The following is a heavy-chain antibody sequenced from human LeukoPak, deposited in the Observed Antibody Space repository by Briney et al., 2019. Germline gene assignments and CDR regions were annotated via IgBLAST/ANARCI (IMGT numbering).Heavy chain of an antibody. CDR1: GGSFSGYY. Sequence: SETLSLTCAVYGGSFSGYYWSWIRQPPGKGLEWIGEINHSGSTNYNPSLKSRVTISVDTSKNQFSLKLSSVTAADTAVYYCARGGVVVPATLQGGSGFDYWGQGTLVTVSS. CDR3: ARGGVVVPATLQGGSGFDY. CDR2: INHSGST. V-gene: IGHV4-34*01. D-gene: IGHD2-2*01. J-gene: IGHJ4*02.